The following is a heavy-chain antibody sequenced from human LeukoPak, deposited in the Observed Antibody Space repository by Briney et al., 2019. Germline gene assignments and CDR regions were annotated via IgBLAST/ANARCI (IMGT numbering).Heavy chain of an antibody. CDR1: GFTFSNSA. D-gene: IGHD6-19*01. Sequence: GGSLRLSCAASGFTFSNSAMSGLRQAPGKGLDGVSTLSGSGITTYYADSVKGRFTISRDNSKNTLYLQMNSLRAEDTAVYYCAKGIYSSGWSYFDYWGHGTLVTVSS. V-gene: IGHV3-23*01. CDR3: AKGIYSSGWSYFDY. CDR2: LSGSGITT. J-gene: IGHJ4*01.